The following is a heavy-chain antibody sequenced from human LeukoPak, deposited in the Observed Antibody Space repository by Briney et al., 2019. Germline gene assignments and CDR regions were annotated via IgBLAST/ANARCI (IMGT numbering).Heavy chain of an antibody. V-gene: IGHV4-39*01. D-gene: IGHD6-13*01. CDR1: GGSISSRSYY. CDR2: IYYSGST. CDR3: ATVAAAGTDDY. J-gene: IGHJ4*02. Sequence: SETLSLTCTVSGGSISSRSYYWGWIRQPPGKGLEWIGSIYYSGSTYYNPSLKSRVTISVDTSKNQFSLKLSSVTAADTAVYYCATVAAAGTDDYWGQGTLVTVSS.